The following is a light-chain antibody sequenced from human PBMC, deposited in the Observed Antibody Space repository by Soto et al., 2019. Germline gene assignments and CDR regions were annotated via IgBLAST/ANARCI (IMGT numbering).Light chain of an antibody. CDR1: KSDIGVYDF. Sequence: QSALTQPPSASGSPGQSVTISCTGTKSDIGVYDFVSWYQHHPGKAPRLIIYEVXXRPSGVPDRFSGSKSGNTASLTVSGLQAADEADYFCKSYAGSNTYVFGSGNKVTV. CDR3: KSYAGSNTYV. CDR2: EVX. J-gene: IGLJ1*01. V-gene: IGLV2-8*01.